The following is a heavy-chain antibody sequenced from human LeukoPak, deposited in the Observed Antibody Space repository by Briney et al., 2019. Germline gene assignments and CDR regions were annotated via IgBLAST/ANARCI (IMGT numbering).Heavy chain of an antibody. CDR1: GYTFTSYD. V-gene: IGHV1-8*01. CDR3: ARVGSSWKMGTYYYYMDV. Sequence: ASVKVSCKASGYTFTSYDINWVRQATGQGLEWMGWMNPNSGNTGYALKFQGRVTMTRNTSISTAYMELSSLRSEDTAVYYCARVGSSWKMGTYYYYMDVWGKGTTVTVSS. CDR2: MNPNSGNT. D-gene: IGHD6-13*01. J-gene: IGHJ6*03.